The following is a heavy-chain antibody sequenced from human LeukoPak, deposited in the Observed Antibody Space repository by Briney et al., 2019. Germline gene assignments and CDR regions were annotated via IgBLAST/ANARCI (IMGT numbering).Heavy chain of an antibody. CDR2: IQFDGGDI. CDR3: AEDQQLEPFHY. J-gene: IGHJ4*02. V-gene: IGHV3-30*02. CDR1: GLTFSNYG. Sequence: GGSLRLSCAASGLTFSNYGMHWVRQAPGKGLEWVAFIQFDGGDIFYTDSVKGRLTISRDNSKNTLFLQMNSLRTDDTAMYYCAEDQQLEPFHYWGRGTLVTVSS. D-gene: IGHD1-1*01.